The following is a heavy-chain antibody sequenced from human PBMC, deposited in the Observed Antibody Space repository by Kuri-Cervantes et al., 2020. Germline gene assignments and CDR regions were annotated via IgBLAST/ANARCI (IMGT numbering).Heavy chain of an antibody. J-gene: IGHJ6*02. CDR2: INPNSGGT. CDR1: GYTFTGYY. Sequence: ASVKVSCKASGYTFTGYYMHWVPQAPGQGLEWMGWINPNSGGTNYAQKFQGRVTMTRDTSISTAYMELSRLRSDDTAVYYCARDISTMIQIGYYGMDVWGQGTTVTVSS. V-gene: IGHV1-2*02. CDR3: ARDISTMIQIGYYGMDV. D-gene: IGHD3-22*01.